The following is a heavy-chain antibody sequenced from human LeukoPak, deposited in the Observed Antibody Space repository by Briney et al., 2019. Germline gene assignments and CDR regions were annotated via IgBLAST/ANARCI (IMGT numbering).Heavy chain of an antibody. V-gene: IGHV1-2*02. J-gene: IGHJ6*03. D-gene: IGHD6-13*01. CDR3: ARNPSLTSSWYGFSNYYYYMDV. CDR1: GYTFTGYY. CDR2: INPDGGGT. Sequence: ASVKVSRKASGYTFTGYYMHWVRQAPGHGLEWMGWINPDGGGTNYAQKFQGRVTMTRDTSISTAYMELSRLRSDDTAVYYCARNPSLTSSWYGFSNYYYYMDVWGKGTTVTISS.